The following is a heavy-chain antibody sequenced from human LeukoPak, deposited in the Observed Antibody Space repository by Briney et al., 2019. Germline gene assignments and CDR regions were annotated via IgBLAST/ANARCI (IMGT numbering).Heavy chain of an antibody. CDR3: ARHKPYSGSHSGDLDP. CDR1: GGSISSYY. Sequence: SETLSLTCTVSGGSISSYYWSWIRQPPGKGLEWIGYIYYSGSTNYNPSLKSRVTISIDTSKNQFSLKLSSVTAADTAVYYCARHKPYSGSHSGDLDPWGQGTLVTVSS. J-gene: IGHJ5*02. D-gene: IGHD1-26*01. V-gene: IGHV4-59*08. CDR2: IYYSGST.